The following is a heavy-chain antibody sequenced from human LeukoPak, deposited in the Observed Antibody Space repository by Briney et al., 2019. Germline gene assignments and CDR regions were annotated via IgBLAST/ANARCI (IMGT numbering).Heavy chain of an antibody. D-gene: IGHD1-26*01. J-gene: IGHJ6*03. V-gene: IGHV3-30*02. CDR2: IRYNGNDQ. CDR1: AFSFNTYG. Sequence: GGSLRLSCATSAFSFNTYGMHWVRQAPGKGLQWVAFIRYNGNDQYYADSVKGRFTISRDNSKNTVFLQMNSLRAEDTAVYYCAKAGGSYYDYYYYYMDVWGKGTTVTVSS. CDR3: AKAGGSYYDYYYYYMDV.